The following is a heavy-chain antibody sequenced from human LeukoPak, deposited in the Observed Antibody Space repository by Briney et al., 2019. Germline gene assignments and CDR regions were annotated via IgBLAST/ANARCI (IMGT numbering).Heavy chain of an antibody. V-gene: IGHV3-30-3*01. Sequence: GGSLSLSCAASGFTFSSYAMHWVRQAPGKGLEWVAVISYDGSNKYYADSVKGRFTISRDNSKNALYLQMNSLRAEDTAVYYCARENYYDSSGSFDYWGQGTLVTVSS. D-gene: IGHD3-22*01. CDR1: GFTFSSYA. J-gene: IGHJ4*02. CDR3: ARENYYDSSGSFDY. CDR2: ISYDGSNK.